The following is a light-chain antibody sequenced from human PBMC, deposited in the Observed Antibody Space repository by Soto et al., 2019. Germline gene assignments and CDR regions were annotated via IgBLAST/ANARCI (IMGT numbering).Light chain of an antibody. Sequence: DIQMTQSPSSLSASVGDRVTITCRASQSISDYLNWYQQKSGKAPKLLIYAASNLKSGVPSRFSGSGSGTDFTLTISSLPPEDFATYYCQQSYSTPPITFGQGTRLEIK. CDR3: QQSYSTPPIT. J-gene: IGKJ5*01. CDR2: AAS. V-gene: IGKV1-39*01. CDR1: QSISDY.